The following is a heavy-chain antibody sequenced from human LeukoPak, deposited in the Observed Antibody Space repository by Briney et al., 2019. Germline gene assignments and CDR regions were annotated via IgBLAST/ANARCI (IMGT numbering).Heavy chain of an antibody. CDR3: ARDLGGNSFDP. Sequence: ASVKLSCKASGYTLTVHHMHWVRQAPGHGLEWMGCIYPYSGGTNYAQNFQGRVTMTRDTSISTAYMELSSLTSDDTAVYYCARDLGGNSFDPWGQGTLVTVSS. V-gene: IGHV1-2*02. J-gene: IGHJ5*02. CDR1: GYTLTVHH. D-gene: IGHD2-15*01. CDR2: IYPYSGGT.